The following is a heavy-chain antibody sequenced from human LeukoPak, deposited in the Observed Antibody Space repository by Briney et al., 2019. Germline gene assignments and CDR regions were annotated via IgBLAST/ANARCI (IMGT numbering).Heavy chain of an antibody. CDR2: INHSGGT. Sequence: PSETLSLTCAVYGESFNGYFWSWIRQPPGKGLEWIGEINHSGGTNNNPSLKSRVNISVDTSKNQFSLNLNSVTAADTAVYYCARRRGAYGDYVYWSLGTLVIVTS. CDR3: ARRRGAYGDYVY. D-gene: IGHD4-17*01. V-gene: IGHV4-34*01. J-gene: IGHJ4*02. CDR1: GESFNGYF.